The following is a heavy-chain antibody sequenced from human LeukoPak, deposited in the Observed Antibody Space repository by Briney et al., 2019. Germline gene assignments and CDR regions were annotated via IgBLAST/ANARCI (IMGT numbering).Heavy chain of an antibody. J-gene: IGHJ4*02. Sequence: GGSLRLSCAASGFPISGYWMDWVRQAPGKGMEWVANIKQDGSEQHYADSVKGRFTISRDNAKNSLYLEMNSLRGEDTAVYCCSRSLELWGQGALVTVSS. CDR1: GFPISGYW. V-gene: IGHV3-7*01. CDR2: IKQDGSEQ. D-gene: IGHD3-10*01. CDR3: SRSLEL.